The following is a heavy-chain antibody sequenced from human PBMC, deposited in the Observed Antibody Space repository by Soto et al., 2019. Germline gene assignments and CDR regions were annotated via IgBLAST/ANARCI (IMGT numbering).Heavy chain of an antibody. CDR1: GYPFSAFD. CDR3: VRQPGGVATPGDDY. D-gene: IGHD2-15*01. J-gene: IGHJ4*02. CDR2: MNHDSGDT. Sequence: QVQLVQSGAEVKKPGASVKVSCEASGYPFSAFDINWVRQAGGQGLEWMGWMNHDSGDTAFAQRFQDRITMTRSTPISTAYMELSRRKSDDTAVYFCVRQPGGVATPGDDYWGQGTLVTVSS. V-gene: IGHV1-8*01.